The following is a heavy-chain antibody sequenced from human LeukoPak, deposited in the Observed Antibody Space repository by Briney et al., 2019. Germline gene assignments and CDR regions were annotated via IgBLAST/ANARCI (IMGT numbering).Heavy chain of an antibody. CDR3: AKVWFGELLPSTYYFDY. CDR2: ISGSGGST. D-gene: IGHD3-10*01. V-gene: IGHV3-23*01. CDR1: GFTFSSYG. Sequence: GGTLRLSCAASGFTFSSYGMSWVRQAPGKGLEWVSAISGSGGSTYYADSVKGGFTISRDNSKNTLYLQMNSLRAEDTAVYYCAKVWFGELLPSTYYFDYWGQGTLVTVSS. J-gene: IGHJ4*02.